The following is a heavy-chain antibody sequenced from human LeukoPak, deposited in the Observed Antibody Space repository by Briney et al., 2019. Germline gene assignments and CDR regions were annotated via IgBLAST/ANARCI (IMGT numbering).Heavy chain of an antibody. CDR2: TYYRSKWYN. J-gene: IGHJ4*02. CDR3: ARDLGTSGGYTFDY. D-gene: IGHD6-19*01. Sequence: SQTLSLTCAISGDSVASNNGAWNWIRQSPSRGLEWLGRTYYRSKWYNDYAMPMKGRISINPDTSKNQFSLQVNSVTPEDTAIYYCARDLGTSGGYTFDYWGQGTLVTVSS. CDR1: GDSVASNNGA. V-gene: IGHV6-1*01.